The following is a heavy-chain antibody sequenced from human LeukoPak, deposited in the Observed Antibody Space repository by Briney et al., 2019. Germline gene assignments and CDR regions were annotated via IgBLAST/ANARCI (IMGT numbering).Heavy chain of an antibody. CDR1: GGSFSGYY. J-gene: IGHJ5*02. CDR2: INHSGST. CDR3: AREVWYYGSGSYSAWFDP. V-gene: IGHV4-34*01. Sequence: SETLSLTCAVYGGSFSGYYWSWIRQPPGKGLERIGEINHSGSTNYNPSLKSRVTISVDTSKNQFSLKLSSVTAADTAVYYCAREVWYYGSGSYSAWFDPWGQGTLVTVSS. D-gene: IGHD3-10*01.